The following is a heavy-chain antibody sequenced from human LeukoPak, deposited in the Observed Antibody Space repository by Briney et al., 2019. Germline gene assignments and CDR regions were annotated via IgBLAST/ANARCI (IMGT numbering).Heavy chain of an antibody. Sequence: SVKVSCKASGGTFSSYAISWVRQAPGQGLEWMGGIIPIFGTANYAQKFQGRVTITADKSTSTAYMELSSLRSEDTAVYYCARSPSWGADFDYWGQGTLVTVSS. J-gene: IGHJ4*02. CDR3: ARSPSWGADFDY. CDR1: GGTFSSYA. CDR2: IIPIFGTA. D-gene: IGHD1-26*01. V-gene: IGHV1-69*06.